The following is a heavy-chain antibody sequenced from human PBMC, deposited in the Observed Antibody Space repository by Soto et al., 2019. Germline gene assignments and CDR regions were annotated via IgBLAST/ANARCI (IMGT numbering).Heavy chain of an antibody. D-gene: IGHD2-21*01. J-gene: IGHJ4*02. V-gene: IGHV3-33*01. CDR1: GFTFSSYA. Sequence: QVQLVESGGGVIQPGRSLRLSCAASGFTFSSYAMHWVRQAPGKGLEWVAVIWYDGSNSYYGDSVKGRFTISRDDSKNTLYLQMNSLRDEDTAMYYCVRSILPDFDYWGQGTLVTVSS. CDR2: IWYDGSNS. CDR3: VRSILPDFDY.